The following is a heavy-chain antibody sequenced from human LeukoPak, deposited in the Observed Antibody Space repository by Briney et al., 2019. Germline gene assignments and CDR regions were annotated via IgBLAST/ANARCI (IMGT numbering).Heavy chain of an antibody. J-gene: IGHJ5*02. V-gene: IGHV3-23*01. CDR2: ISGSGDST. Sequence: PGGSLRLSCAASGFTFSSYAMSWVRQAPGKGLEWVSVISGSGDSTNYADSVKGRFTISRDNSKNTLDLQMNRLRAGHTAGYYCAKDPVPYSSSGNWFDPWGQGTLVTVSS. D-gene: IGHD6-6*01. CDR3: AKDPVPYSSSGNWFDP. CDR1: GFTFSSYA.